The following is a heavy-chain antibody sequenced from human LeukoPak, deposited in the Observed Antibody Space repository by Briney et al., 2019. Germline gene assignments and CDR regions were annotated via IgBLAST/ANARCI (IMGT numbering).Heavy chain of an antibody. Sequence: LSETLSLTCTVSGGSISSDYWSWIRQPPGKGLEWIGYIYYSGSTNYNPSLKSRVTISVDTSKNQFSLKLSSVTAADTAVYYCARDSAGGYSYGNWFDPWGQGTLVTVSS. CDR3: ARDSAGGYSYGNWFDP. CDR1: GGSISSDY. J-gene: IGHJ5*02. CDR2: IYYSGST. D-gene: IGHD5-18*01. V-gene: IGHV4-59*01.